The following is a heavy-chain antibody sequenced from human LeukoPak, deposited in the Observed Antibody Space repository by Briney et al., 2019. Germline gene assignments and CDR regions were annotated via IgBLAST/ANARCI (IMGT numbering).Heavy chain of an antibody. J-gene: IGHJ4*02. Sequence: GGSLRLSCVVSGFTFSSHSMSWVRQAPGKGLEWVSAIGGGGRTFYADSAKGRFTTSRDNSKNTLYLQMDSLRVEDTAVYYCAREVWGRYEKGPLDHWGQGALVIVSS. V-gene: IGHV3-23*01. CDR2: IGGGGRT. CDR3: AREVWGRYEKGPLDH. D-gene: IGHD3-16*01. CDR1: GFTFSSHS.